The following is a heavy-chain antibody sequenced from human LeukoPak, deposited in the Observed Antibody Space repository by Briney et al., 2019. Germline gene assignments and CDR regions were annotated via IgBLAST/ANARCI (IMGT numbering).Heavy chain of an antibody. Sequence: GGSLRLSCAASGFTFSSYGMSWVRQAPGKGLKWVSAISGSGGSTYYADSVKGRFTISRDNSKNTLYLQMNSLRAEDTAVYYCAKDPGEQRLVLYAFDIWGQGTMVTVSS. CDR1: GFTFSSYG. D-gene: IGHD6-13*01. V-gene: IGHV3-23*01. CDR2: ISGSGGST. CDR3: AKDPGEQRLVLYAFDI. J-gene: IGHJ3*02.